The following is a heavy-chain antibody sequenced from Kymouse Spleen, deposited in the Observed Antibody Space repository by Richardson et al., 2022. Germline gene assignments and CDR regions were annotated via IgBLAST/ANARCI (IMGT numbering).Heavy chain of an antibody. J-gene: IGHJ6*02. D-gene: IGHD6-13*01,IGHD6-25*01,IGHD6-6*01. CDR2: IKSKTDGGTT. V-gene: IGHV3-15*01. CDR3: TPFPIAAGDYGMDV. Sequence: EVQLVESGGGLVKPGGSLRLSCAASGFTFSNAWMSWVRQAPGKGLEWVGRIKSKTDGGTTDYAAPVKGRFTISRDDSKNTLYLQMNSLKTEDTAVYYCTPFPIAAGDYGMDVWGQGTTVTVSS. CDR1: GFTFSNAW.